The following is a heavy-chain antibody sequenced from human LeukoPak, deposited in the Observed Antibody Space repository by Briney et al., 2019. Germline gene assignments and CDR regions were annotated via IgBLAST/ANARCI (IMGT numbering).Heavy chain of an antibody. CDR1: RFTFSNYW. Sequence: GGSLRLPCAASRFTFSNYWMTWVRQAPRKGLEWVANINRDGSEKYYVDSVKGRLSISRDNAKNSLYLQMNSLRAEDTAIYYCVRDFSLTRLERPFDYWGQGTLVTVSS. CDR3: VRDFSLTRLERPFDY. V-gene: IGHV3-7*01. CDR2: INRDGSEK. D-gene: IGHD1-1*01. J-gene: IGHJ4*02.